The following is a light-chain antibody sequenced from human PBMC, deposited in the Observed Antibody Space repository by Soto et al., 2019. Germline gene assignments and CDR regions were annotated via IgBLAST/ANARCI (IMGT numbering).Light chain of an antibody. Sequence: DIPMTQSPSSLSASVGDRVTITCRASQGISHYLAWYQQKPGKVPKLLIYAASALQSGVPSRFSGSGSGTDFSLTISSLQPEDVATYYCQRYNSAPYTFGQGTKLEIK. J-gene: IGKJ2*01. CDR2: AAS. V-gene: IGKV1-27*01. CDR3: QRYNSAPYT. CDR1: QGISHY.